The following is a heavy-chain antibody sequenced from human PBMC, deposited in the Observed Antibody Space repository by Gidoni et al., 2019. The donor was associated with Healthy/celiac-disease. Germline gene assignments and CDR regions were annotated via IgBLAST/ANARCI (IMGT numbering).Heavy chain of an antibody. V-gene: IGHV3-7*03. CDR1: GFTFSSSW. Sequence: EVQLVESGGGLVQPGGSLRISCAASGFTFSSSWMSWVRQAPAKGREWWANIQHDGSATSYVDSVKARFTISRDNVKNSLYLQLNSLRAEDPAVYYCARDPRSYCTNGVCYWGPDYWGQVTLVTVSS. J-gene: IGHJ4*02. CDR2: IQHDGSAT. D-gene: IGHD2-8*01. CDR3: ARDPRSYCTNGVCYWGPDY.